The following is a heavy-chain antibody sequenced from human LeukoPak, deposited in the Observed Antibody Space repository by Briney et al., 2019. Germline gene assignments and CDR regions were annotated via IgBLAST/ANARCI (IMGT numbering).Heavy chain of an antibody. CDR1: GGSISSSSYY. CDR3: ARLMVRGVIIN. Sequence: NPSETLSLTCTVSGGSISSSSYYWGWIRQPPGKGLEWIGSIYYSGSTYYNPSLKSRVTISVDTSKNQFSLKLSSVTAADTAVYYCARLMVRGVIINWGQGTLVTVSS. J-gene: IGHJ4*02. V-gene: IGHV4-39*07. CDR2: IYYSGST. D-gene: IGHD3-10*01.